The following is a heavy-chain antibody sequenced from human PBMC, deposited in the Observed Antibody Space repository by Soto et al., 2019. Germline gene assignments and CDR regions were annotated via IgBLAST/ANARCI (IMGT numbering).Heavy chain of an antibody. CDR2: INPNSGGT. J-gene: IGHJ6*02. CDR3: ARALGIAAARYYYYYYGMDV. Sequence: ASVKVSCKASGYTFTGYYMHWMRQAPGQGLEGMGWINPNSGGTNYAQKFQGWVTMTRDTSISTAYMELSRLRSDDTAVYYCARALGIAAARYYYYYYGMDVWGQGTTVTVSS. V-gene: IGHV1-2*04. D-gene: IGHD6-13*01. CDR1: GYTFTGYY.